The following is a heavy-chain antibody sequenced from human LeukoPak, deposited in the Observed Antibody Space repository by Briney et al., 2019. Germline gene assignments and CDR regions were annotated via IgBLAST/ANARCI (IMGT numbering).Heavy chain of an antibody. CDR1: GGSISSYY. J-gene: IGHJ5*02. D-gene: IGHD3-22*01. Sequence: SETLSLTCTVSGGSISSYYWSWIRQPPGKGLEWIGYIYYSGSTNYNPSLKSRVTISVDTSKNQFSLKLSSVTAADTAVYYCARSPYDSSGYSYNWFDPWGQGTLVTVSS. V-gene: IGHV4-59*01. CDR3: ARSPYDSSGYSYNWFDP. CDR2: IYYSGST.